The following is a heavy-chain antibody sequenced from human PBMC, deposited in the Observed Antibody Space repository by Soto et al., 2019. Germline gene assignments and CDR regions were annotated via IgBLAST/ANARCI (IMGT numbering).Heavy chain of an antibody. CDR3: TTPWGSVLRYFDWLSNP. Sequence: GSLRLSCAASGFTFSNAWMSWVRQAPGKGLEWVGRIKSKTDGGTTDYAAPVEGRFTTSREDSKNTLYLQMNSLKTEDTAVYYCTTPWGSVLRYFDWLSNPWGQGTLVTVSS. V-gene: IGHV3-15*01. CDR1: GFTFSNAW. J-gene: IGHJ5*02. CDR2: IKSKTDGGTT. D-gene: IGHD3-9*01.